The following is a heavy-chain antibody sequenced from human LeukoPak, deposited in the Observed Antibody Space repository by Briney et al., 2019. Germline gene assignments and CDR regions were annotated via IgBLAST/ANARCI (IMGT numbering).Heavy chain of an antibody. V-gene: IGHV4-34*01. CDR3: ARSTRGYSYGNFDY. J-gene: IGHJ4*02. Sequence: SETLSLTCAVYGGSFSGYYWSWIRQPPGKGLEWIGEINHSGSTNYNPSLKSRVTISVDTSKNQFSLKLSSVTAADTAVYYCARSTRGYSYGNFDYWGQGTLVTVSS. D-gene: IGHD5-18*01. CDR1: GGSFSGYY. CDR2: INHSGST.